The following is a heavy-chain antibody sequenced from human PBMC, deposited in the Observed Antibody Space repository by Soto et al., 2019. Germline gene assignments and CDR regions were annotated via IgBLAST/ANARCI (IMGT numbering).Heavy chain of an antibody. D-gene: IGHD2-15*01. Sequence: SETLSLTCTVSGGSISSYYWSWIRQPPRKGLEWIGYIYYSGSTNYNPSLKSRVTISVDTSKNQFSLKLSSVTAADTAVYYCAREGIVVLVAATTPVYYYYGMDVWGQGTTVTVSS. CDR3: AREGIVVLVAATTPVYYYYGMDV. J-gene: IGHJ6*02. CDR2: IYYSGST. CDR1: GGSISSYY. V-gene: IGHV4-59*12.